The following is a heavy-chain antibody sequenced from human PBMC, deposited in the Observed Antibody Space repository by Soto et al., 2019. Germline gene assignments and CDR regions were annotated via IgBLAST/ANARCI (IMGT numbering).Heavy chain of an antibody. D-gene: IGHD3-10*01. J-gene: IGHJ5*02. V-gene: IGHV4-34*01. CDR3: ARADCYYGSGSHCWFDP. CDR2: INHSGST. Sequence: SETLSLTCAVYGGSFSGYYWSWIRQPPGKGLEWIGEINHSGSTNYNPSLKSRVTISVDTSKNQFSLKLSSVTAADTAVYYCARADCYYGSGSHCWFDPWGQGTLVTVS. CDR1: GGSFSGYY.